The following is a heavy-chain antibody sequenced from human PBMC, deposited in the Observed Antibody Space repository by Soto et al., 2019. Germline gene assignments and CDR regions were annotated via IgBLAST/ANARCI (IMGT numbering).Heavy chain of an antibody. J-gene: IGHJ4*02. CDR2: IRDRAHNYAT. CDR1: GFVFKDSS. D-gene: IGHD3-10*01. CDR3: TRLISAAQDY. V-gene: IGHV3-73*01. Sequence: ESGGGLVQPGGSLKLSCEASGFVFKDSSIHWVRQASGKGLEWVGRIRDRAHNYATAYAASVKARSTISRDDSNNKAYLQMDSLKTEDKAIYYCTRLISAAQDYWGQGTRVTVSS.